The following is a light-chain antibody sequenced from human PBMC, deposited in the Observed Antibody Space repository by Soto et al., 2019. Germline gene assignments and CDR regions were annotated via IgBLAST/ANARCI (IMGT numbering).Light chain of an antibody. J-gene: IGKJ1*01. CDR2: GAS. V-gene: IGKV3-20*01. CDR1: RHVFVGN. Sequence: LTLEPESLRRSQGERLSLYCRGSRHVFVGNLAWYQQKRGQAPRLLIHGASSRATGIPDRFSGSGSGTDFTLTISSLESEDFAVYYCQQYGSWPQTFGQGTKVDIK. CDR3: QQYGSWPQT.